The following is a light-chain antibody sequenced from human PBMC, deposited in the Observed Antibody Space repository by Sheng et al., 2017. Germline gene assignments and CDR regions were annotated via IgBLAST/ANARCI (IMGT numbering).Light chain of an antibody. CDR2: YNT. J-gene: IGLJ3*02. CDR3: QSYDTGLSGSV. Sequence: QSVLTQPPSVSAAPGQKVTISCSGSGSNIGNNHVSWYQQLPGTAPKLLIYYNTNRPSGVPDRFSGSKSGTSASLAITGLQAEDEADYYCQSYDTGLSGSVFGGGTKLTVL. CDR1: GSNIGNNH. V-gene: IGLV1-40*01.